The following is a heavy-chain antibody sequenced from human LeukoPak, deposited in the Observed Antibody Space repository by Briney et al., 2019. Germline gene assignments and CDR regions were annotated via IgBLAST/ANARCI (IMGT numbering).Heavy chain of an antibody. CDR3: ATGTHYYGSGSYPNWFDP. V-gene: IGHV4-34*08. D-gene: IGHD3-10*01. CDR2: INHSGST. J-gene: IGHJ5*02. Sequence: LRLSCAASGFTFGDYALSWIRQPPGKGLEWIGEINHSGSTNYNPSLKSRVTISVDTSKNQFSLKLSSVTAADTAVYYCATGTHYYGSGSYPNWFDPWGQGTLVTVSS. CDR1: GFTFGDYA.